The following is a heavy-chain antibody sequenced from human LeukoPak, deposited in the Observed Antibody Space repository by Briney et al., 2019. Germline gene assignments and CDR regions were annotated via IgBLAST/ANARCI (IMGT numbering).Heavy chain of an antibody. V-gene: IGHV3-43*01. J-gene: IGHJ4*02. CDR2: IRWDGGST. Sequence: GGSLRLSCAASGFTFDDYTMHWVRQAPGKGLEWVSLIRWDGGSTYYADSVKGRFTISRDNSKNSLYLQMNSLRTEDTALYYCAKGWYSSSWYGISRFDYWGQGTLVTVSS. CDR1: GFTFDDYT. D-gene: IGHD6-13*01. CDR3: AKGWYSSSWYGISRFDY.